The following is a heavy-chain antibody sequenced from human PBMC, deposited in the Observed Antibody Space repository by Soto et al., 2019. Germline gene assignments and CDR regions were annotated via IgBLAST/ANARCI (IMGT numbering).Heavy chain of an antibody. CDR3: TTLQTVVTQTFDY. Sequence: EVQLVESGGGLVKPGGSLRLSCAASGFIFTDAWMNWVRQAPGKGLEWVGRIKSKRDGGTPDYAAPVKGRFTISRDDSKDTLYLQKNSLKTEDTAVYYCTTLQTVVTQTFDYWGQGTLVTVSS. J-gene: IGHJ4*02. CDR1: GFIFTDAW. V-gene: IGHV3-15*07. D-gene: IGHD2-2*01. CDR2: IKSKRDGGTP.